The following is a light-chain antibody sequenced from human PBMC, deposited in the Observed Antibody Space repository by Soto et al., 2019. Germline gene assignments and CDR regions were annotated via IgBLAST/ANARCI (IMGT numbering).Light chain of an antibody. CDR2: DAS. V-gene: IGKV1-33*01. CDR1: QDISNY. Sequence: DIQMTQSPSSLSASVGDRVTITCQASQDISNYLNWYQQKPGKAPKLLIYDASNLETGVPSRFSGSGSGTYFTFTISSLQPEDIATYYCQQYDNLPLTFCGGTKVEIK. CDR3: QQYDNLPLT. J-gene: IGKJ4*01.